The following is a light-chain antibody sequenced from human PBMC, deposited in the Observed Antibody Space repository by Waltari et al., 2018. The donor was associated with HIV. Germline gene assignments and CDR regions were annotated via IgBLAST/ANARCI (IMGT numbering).Light chain of an antibody. CDR2: SNH. CDR3: AAWDDSLNGLV. Sequence: QSVLTQPPSASGTPGQRVTISCSGSSSNIESYPVSWYQQLPGTAPKLLLYSNHPRPSGVPHRCPGSKSGTSASLAISGLQSEDEADFYCAAWDDSLNGLVFGGGTKLTVL. CDR1: SSNIESYP. V-gene: IGLV1-44*01. J-gene: IGLJ3*02.